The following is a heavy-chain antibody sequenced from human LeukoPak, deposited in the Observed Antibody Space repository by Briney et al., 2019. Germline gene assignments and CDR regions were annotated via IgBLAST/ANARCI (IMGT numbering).Heavy chain of an antibody. CDR2: IYYSGST. D-gene: IGHD3-10*01. CDR1: GGSISSSSYY. CDR3: ARHYYYGSASYYFIDY. J-gene: IGHJ4*02. Sequence: SETLSLTCTVSGGSISSSSYYWGWIRQPPGKGLEWIGSIYYSGSTHYNPSLKSRVTISVDTSKNQFSLKLSSVTAADTAVYYCARHYYYGSASYYFIDYWGQGTLVTVSS. V-gene: IGHV4-39*01.